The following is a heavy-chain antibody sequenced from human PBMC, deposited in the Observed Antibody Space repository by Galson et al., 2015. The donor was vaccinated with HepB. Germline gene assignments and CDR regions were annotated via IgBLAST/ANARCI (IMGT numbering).Heavy chain of an antibody. V-gene: IGHV3-74*01. CDR2: INSDGSST. J-gene: IGHJ6*02. CDR1: GFTFSSYW. CDR3: ASSKEVPSYYYYYGMDV. Sequence: SLRLSCAASGFTFSSYWMHWVRQAPGKGLVWVSRINSDGSSTSYADSVKGRFTISRDNAKNTLYLQMNSLRAEDTAVYYCASSKEVPSYYYYYGMDVWGQGTTVTVSS.